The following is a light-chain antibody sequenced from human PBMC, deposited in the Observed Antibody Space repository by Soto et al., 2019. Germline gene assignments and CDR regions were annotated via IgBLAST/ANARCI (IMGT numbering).Light chain of an antibody. J-gene: IGKJ1*01. Sequence: DVQMTQSPSTLSASVGDRITITCRASQTIDSWLAWYQQRPGKPPNLLIYKASTLASGVPSRFSGSGSGTEFTLTINSLQPDDVATYYCQQYHIYSGTLGQGTKVDIK. CDR3: QQYHIYSGT. V-gene: IGKV1-5*03. CDR1: QTIDSW. CDR2: KAS.